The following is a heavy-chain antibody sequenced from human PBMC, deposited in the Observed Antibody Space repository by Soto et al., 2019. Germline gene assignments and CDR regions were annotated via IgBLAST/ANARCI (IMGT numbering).Heavy chain of an antibody. CDR3: AREQGYYFDC. CDR2: IYYSGST. CDR1: GGSISSGGNY. V-gene: IGHV4-31*03. J-gene: IGHJ4*02. Sequence: QVQLQESDPGLVKPSQTLSLTCTVSGGSISSGGNYWAWIRQHPGKGLEWIGYIYYSGSTNYNPSLKSRVTISADTSKNQFSLTLNSVTAADTAVYYCAREQGYYFDCWGQGTLVTVSS.